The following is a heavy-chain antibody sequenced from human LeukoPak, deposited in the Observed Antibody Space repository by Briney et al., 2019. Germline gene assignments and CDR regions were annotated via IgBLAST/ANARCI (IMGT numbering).Heavy chain of an antibody. CDR3: TTEWELGVFDY. CDR2: IKSKTDGGTT. V-gene: IGHV3-15*01. J-gene: IGHJ4*02. Sequence: GGSLRLSCAASGFTFSNAWTSWVRQAPGKGLEWVGRIKSKTDGGTTDYAAPVKGRFTISRDDSKNTLYLQMNSLKTEDTAVYYCTTEWELGVFDYWGQGTLVTVSS. CDR1: GFTFSNAW. D-gene: IGHD1-26*01.